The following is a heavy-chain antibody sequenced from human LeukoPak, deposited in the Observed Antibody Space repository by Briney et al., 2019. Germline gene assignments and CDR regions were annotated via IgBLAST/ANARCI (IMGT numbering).Heavy chain of an antibody. J-gene: IGHJ4*02. V-gene: IGHV3-48*02. D-gene: IGHD2-8*01. Sequence: GSLRLSCAASGFTFSSYSMNWVRQAPGKGLEWVSYISSSSSTIYYADSVKGRFTISRDNAKNSLYLQMNSLRDEDTAVYYCARDLMGFFSDLLFDYWGQGTLVTVSS. CDR2: ISSSSSTI. CDR1: GFTFSSYS. CDR3: ARDLMGFFSDLLFDY.